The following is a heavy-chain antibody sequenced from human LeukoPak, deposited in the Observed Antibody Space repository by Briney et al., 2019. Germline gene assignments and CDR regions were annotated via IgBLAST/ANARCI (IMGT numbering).Heavy chain of an antibody. D-gene: IGHD3-3*01. CDR2: IYYSGST. CDR3: ARHLSRFLEWPRGAFDI. J-gene: IGHJ3*02. CDR1: GGSISSSSYY. V-gene: IGHV4-39*01. Sequence: PSETLSLTCTVSGGSISSSSYYWGWLRQPPGKGLEWIGSIYYSGSTYYNPSLKSRVTISVDTSKNQFSLKLSSVTATDTAVYYCARHLSRFLEWPRGAFDIWGQGTMVTVSS.